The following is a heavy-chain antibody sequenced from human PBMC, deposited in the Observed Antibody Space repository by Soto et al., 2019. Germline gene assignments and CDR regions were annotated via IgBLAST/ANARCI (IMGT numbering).Heavy chain of an antibody. CDR2: IYHSGST. CDR1: GGSISSSNW. V-gene: IGHV4-4*02. Sequence: SETLSLTCAVSGGSISSSNWWSWVRQPPGKGLEWIGEIYHSGSTNYNPSLKSRVTISVDKSKNQFSLKLSSVTAADTAVYYCARGGIAAAGLNWFDPWGQGTLVTVSS. CDR3: ARGGIAAAGLNWFDP. D-gene: IGHD6-13*01. J-gene: IGHJ5*02.